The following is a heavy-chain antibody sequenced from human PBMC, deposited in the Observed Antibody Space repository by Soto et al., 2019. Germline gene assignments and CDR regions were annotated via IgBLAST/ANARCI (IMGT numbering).Heavy chain of an antibody. Sequence: ASVKVSCKTSGYTFSSYGFSWVRQAPGQGLEWIGWISGYNGNTNYAQRFQGRVTMTTDTSTSTAYMELRSLRSDDTAVYYCAREGQLGYRGQGTLVTVSS. V-gene: IGHV1-18*01. CDR1: GYTFSSYG. CDR2: ISGYNGNT. CDR3: AREGQLGY. D-gene: IGHD6-6*01. J-gene: IGHJ4*02.